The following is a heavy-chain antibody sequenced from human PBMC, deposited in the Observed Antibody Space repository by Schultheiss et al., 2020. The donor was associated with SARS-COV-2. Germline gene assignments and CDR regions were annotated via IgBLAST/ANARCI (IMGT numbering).Heavy chain of an antibody. CDR3: ARDIVVPAAIPGEVCYYYMDV. D-gene: IGHD2-2*02. J-gene: IGHJ6*03. Sequence: ASVKVSCKASGYTFTSYGISWVRQAPGQGLEWMGWISAYNGNTNYAQKLQGRVTMTTDTSTSTAYMELRSLRYDNTAVYYCARDIVVPAAIPGEVCYYYMDVWGKGTTVTVAS. CDR2: ISAYNGNT. V-gene: IGHV1-18*01. CDR1: GYTFTSYG.